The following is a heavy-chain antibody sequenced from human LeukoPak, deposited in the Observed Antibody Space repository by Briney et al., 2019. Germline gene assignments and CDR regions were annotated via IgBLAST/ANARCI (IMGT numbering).Heavy chain of an antibody. CDR3: ARDSANWSYEGFDY. D-gene: IGHD1-7*01. J-gene: IGHJ4*02. CDR2: ISAYNGNT. V-gene: IGHV1-18*01. Sequence: ASVKVSCKASGYTFTSYGISWVRQAPGQGLEWMGWISAYNGNTNYAQKLQGRVTMTTDTSTSTAYMELRSLRSDDTAVYYCARDSANWSYEGFDYWGQGTLVTVSS. CDR1: GYTFTSYG.